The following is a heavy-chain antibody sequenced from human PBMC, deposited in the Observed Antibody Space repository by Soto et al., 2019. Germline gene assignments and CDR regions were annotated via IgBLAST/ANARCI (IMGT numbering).Heavy chain of an antibody. V-gene: IGHV3-30-3*01. Sequence: QVQLVESGGGVVQPGRSLRLSCAASGFTFSSYAMHWVRQAPGKGLEWVAVISYDGSNKYYADSVKGRFTISRDNSKNTLYLQMNSLRAEDTAVYYCARASTVTTSNWYFDLWGRGTLVTVSS. CDR2: ISYDGSNK. CDR3: ARASTVTTSNWYFDL. D-gene: IGHD4-17*01. CDR1: GFTFSSYA. J-gene: IGHJ2*01.